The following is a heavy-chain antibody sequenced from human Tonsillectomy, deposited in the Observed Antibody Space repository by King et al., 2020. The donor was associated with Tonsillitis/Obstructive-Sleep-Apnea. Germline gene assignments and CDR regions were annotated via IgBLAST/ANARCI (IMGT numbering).Heavy chain of an antibody. V-gene: IGHV3-9*01. CDR2: ISWNSGSI. D-gene: IGHD3-22*01. J-gene: IGHJ4*02. Sequence: VQLVESGGGLVQPGRSLRLSCAASGFTFDDYAMHWVRQAPGKGLEWVSGISWNSGSIGYAGSVKGRLTISRDNAKNSLYLQMNSLRAEDTALYYCAKGRSPDYYDSSGYFSGLDYWGQGTLVTVSS. CDR1: GFTFDDYA. CDR3: AKGRSPDYYDSSGYFSGLDY.